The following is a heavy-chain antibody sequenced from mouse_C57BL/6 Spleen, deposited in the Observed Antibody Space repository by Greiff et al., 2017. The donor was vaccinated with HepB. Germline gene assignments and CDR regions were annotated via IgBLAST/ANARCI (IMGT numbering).Heavy chain of an antibody. CDR2: IYPGSGNT. V-gene: IGHV1-76*01. CDR1: GYTFTDYY. Sequence: VQRVESGAELVRPGASVKLSCKASGYTFTDYYINWVKQRPGQGLEWIARIYPGSGNTYYNEKFKGKATLTAEKSSSTAYMQLSSLTSEDSAVYFCARSDDGYSFAYWGQGTLVTVSA. J-gene: IGHJ3*01. CDR3: ARSDDGYSFAY. D-gene: IGHD2-3*01.